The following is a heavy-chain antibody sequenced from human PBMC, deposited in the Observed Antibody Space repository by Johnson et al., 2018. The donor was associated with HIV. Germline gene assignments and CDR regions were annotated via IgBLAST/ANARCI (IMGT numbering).Heavy chain of an antibody. CDR1: GFNVSSNY. J-gene: IGHJ3*02. CDR3: ASGVTARAPLLI. CDR2: IYSGGST. Sequence: VQLVESGGGLVQPGGSLRLSCAASGFNVSSNYMSWVRQAPGKGLEWVSVIYSGGSTYYADSVRGRFTISRDNSRNTVSLQMIILRPKDTAMYYCASGVTARAPLLIWGQGTMVTVSS. V-gene: IGHV3-66*02. D-gene: IGHD6-6*01.